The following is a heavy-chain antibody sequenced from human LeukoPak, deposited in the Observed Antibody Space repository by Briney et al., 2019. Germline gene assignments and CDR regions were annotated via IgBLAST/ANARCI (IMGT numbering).Heavy chain of an antibody. Sequence: ASVKVSCKASGYTLTAYYIYWVRHAPGQGLGWMGPINPNGGGTDYAQNFPGRVTITRDTSTNTACIGPVRLRSADPAVYYCARGYCSGGTCYLVETWLDPWGQGTLVTVSS. V-gene: IGHV1-2*06. D-gene: IGHD2-15*01. J-gene: IGHJ5*02. CDR3: ARGYCSGGTCYLVETWLDP. CDR1: GYTLTAYY. CDR2: INPNGGGT.